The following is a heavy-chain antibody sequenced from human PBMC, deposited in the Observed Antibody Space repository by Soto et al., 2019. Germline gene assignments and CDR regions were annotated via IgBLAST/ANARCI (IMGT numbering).Heavy chain of an antibody. V-gene: IGHV3-30*03. CDR2: ISYDGSNQ. CDR1: GFTFSRYD. CDR3: VRDFDNRRGGDAFDI. D-gene: IGHD3-9*01. Sequence: QVQLVEAGGGAVPPGRSLRISCAASGFTFSRYDIHWVRQAPGKGLEWVALISYDGSNQYFGDSVKGRFTISRDNSKDTVSLRMNSLRVEDTAVYYCVRDFDNRRGGDAFDIWGRGTMVTVSS. J-gene: IGHJ3*02.